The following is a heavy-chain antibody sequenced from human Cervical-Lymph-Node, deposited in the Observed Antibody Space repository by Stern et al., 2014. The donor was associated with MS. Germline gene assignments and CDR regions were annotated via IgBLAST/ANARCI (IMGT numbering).Heavy chain of an antibody. CDR2: ISYDGSDN. CDR3: ARGGAVTSSEYYFDY. V-gene: IGHV3-30*01. D-gene: IGHD4-17*01. Sequence: VQLVESGGGVVQPGRSLRLSCAASGFTFSYPAMHWVRQAPGKGLEWVAVISYDGSDNYYAGSVKGRFTLSRDNSKNTLYLQMNSLRAEDTAVYYCARGGAVTSSEYYFDYWGQGTLVTVSS. CDR1: GFTFSYPA. J-gene: IGHJ4*02.